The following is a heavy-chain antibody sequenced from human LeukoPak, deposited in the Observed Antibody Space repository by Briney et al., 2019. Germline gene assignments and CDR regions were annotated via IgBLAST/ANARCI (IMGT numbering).Heavy chain of an antibody. CDR1: GGSISSYY. CDR2: IYYSGST. V-gene: IGHV4-59*01. Sequence: PSETLSLTCTVSGGSISSYYWSWIRQPPGKGLEWIGYIYYSGSTNYNPSLRSRVTISVDTSKNQFSLKLSSVTAADTAVYYCAREGTAAAGFFDYWGQGTLVTVSS. J-gene: IGHJ4*02. D-gene: IGHD6-13*01. CDR3: AREGTAAAGFFDY.